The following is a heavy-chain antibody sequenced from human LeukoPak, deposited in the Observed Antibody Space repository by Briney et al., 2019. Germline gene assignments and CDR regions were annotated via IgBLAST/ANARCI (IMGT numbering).Heavy chain of an antibody. CDR2: MHYSGST. D-gene: IGHD4-17*01. CDR3: AREPDYGDNEGAFDI. CDR1: GGSFSSSSYY. V-gene: IGHV4-39*07. Sequence: PSETLSLTCAVYGGSFSSSSYYWGWIRQPPGKGLEWIGSMHYSGSTYYNPSLKSRVTISVDTSKNEFSLKLSSVTAADTAVYYCAREPDYGDNEGAFDIWGQGTTVTVSS. J-gene: IGHJ3*02.